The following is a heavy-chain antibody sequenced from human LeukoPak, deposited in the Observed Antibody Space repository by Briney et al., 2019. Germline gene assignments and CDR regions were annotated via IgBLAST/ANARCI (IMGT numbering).Heavy chain of an antibody. J-gene: IGHJ4*02. D-gene: IGHD6-6*01. CDR2: IYSGGST. CDR1: GFTFSSYA. Sequence: GGSLRLSCAASGFTFSSYAMSWVRQAPGKGLEWVSVIYSGGSTYYADSVKGRFTISRDNSKNTLYLQMNSLRAEDTAVYYCARDGSSSSDYWGQGTLVTVSS. V-gene: IGHV3-66*01. CDR3: ARDGSSSSDY.